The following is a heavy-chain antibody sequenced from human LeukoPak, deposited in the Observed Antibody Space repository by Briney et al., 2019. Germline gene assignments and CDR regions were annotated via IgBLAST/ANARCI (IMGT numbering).Heavy chain of an antibody. CDR1: GGSISSSNW. Sequence: SETLSLTCAVSGGSISSSNWWSWVRQPPGKGLEWTGEIYHSGSTNYNSSLKSRVTISVDKSKNQFSLKLSSVTAADTAVYYCARALVVVENWFDPWGQGTLVTVSS. J-gene: IGHJ5*02. CDR2: IYHSGST. D-gene: IGHD2-15*01. V-gene: IGHV4-4*02. CDR3: ARALVVVENWFDP.